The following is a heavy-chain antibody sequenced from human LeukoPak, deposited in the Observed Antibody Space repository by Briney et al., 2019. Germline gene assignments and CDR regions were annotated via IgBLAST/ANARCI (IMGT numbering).Heavy chain of an antibody. Sequence: SETLSLTCAVYGGSFSGYNWIWIRQPPGQGLEWIGEISHSGITKYNPSLESRVTTSVDTSKNQFSLTLSSVTAADTAVYYCARGSFGVVIVPYYYYDMDVWGKGTTVTVSS. CDR3: ARGSFGVVIVPYYYYDMDV. CDR2: ISHSGIT. D-gene: IGHD3-3*01. CDR1: GGSFSGYN. V-gene: IGHV4-34*01. J-gene: IGHJ6*03.